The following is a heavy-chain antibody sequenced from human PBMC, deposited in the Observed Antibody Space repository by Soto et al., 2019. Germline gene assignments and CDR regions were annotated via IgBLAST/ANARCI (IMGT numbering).Heavy chain of an antibody. Sequence: QVQLVQSGAEVKKTGSSVKVSCKASGGTFSSYTISWVRQAPGQGPEWMGRIIPILGIANYAQKFQGRVTSTADKSTSTAYMELSCLRSEDTAVYYCARVKVDTAMNWFDLWGQGTLVTVSS. J-gene: IGHJ5*02. D-gene: IGHD5-18*01. V-gene: IGHV1-69*02. CDR2: IIPILGIA. CDR3: ARVKVDTAMNWFDL. CDR1: GGTFSSYT.